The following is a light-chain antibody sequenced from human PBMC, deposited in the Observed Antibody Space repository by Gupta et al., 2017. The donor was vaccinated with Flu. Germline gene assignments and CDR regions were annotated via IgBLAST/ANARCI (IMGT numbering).Light chain of an antibody. CDR3: QVWHRTDLYV. CDR2: NDG. J-gene: IGLJ1*01. CDR1: NIGSIS. Sequence: SYVLPQPSSVSVAPGQTARITCGGDNIGSISVDWYQQKPGQAPMLVVFNDGDRPSGIPERVSGSNSGDTATVIISSAEAGEEADYFCQVWHRTDLYVFGTGTKVTVL. V-gene: IGLV3-21*02.